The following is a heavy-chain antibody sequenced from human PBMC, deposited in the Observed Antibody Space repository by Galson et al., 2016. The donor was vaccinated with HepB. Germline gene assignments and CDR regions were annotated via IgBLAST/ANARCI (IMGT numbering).Heavy chain of an antibody. CDR2: IIPIFGTI. D-gene: IGHD4-17*01. V-gene: IGHV1-69*13. CDR3: ARDYGDSHFDY. J-gene: IGHJ4*02. CDR1: GGTFSSNA. Sequence: SVKVSCKASGGTFSSNAISWVRQAPGQGLEWMGGIIPIFGTITYAQQFQGRITITADESTSTAYMELSSLRSEDTAVYYCARDYGDSHFDYWGQGTLVTVSS.